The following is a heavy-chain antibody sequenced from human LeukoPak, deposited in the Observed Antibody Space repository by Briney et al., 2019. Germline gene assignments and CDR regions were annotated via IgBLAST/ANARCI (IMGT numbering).Heavy chain of an antibody. Sequence: PGRSLRLYCAAYGFTFSDYYMSWIRQAPGQGLEWVSYISSSGSTIYYADSVKGRFTISRDNAKNSLYLQMNSLRAEDTAVYYCARELPPLPRGYDDYWGQGTLVTVSS. CDR1: GFTFSDYY. J-gene: IGHJ4*02. CDR2: ISSSGSTI. D-gene: IGHD5-12*01. CDR3: ARELPPLPRGYDDY. V-gene: IGHV3-11*01.